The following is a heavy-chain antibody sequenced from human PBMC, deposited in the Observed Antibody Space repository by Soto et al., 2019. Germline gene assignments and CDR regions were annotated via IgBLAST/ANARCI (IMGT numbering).Heavy chain of an antibody. CDR2: ISSSSSTI. J-gene: IGHJ4*02. CDR1: GFTFSSYS. V-gene: IGHV3-48*01. Sequence: GGSLRLSCAASGFTFSSYSMNWVRQAPGKGLEWVSYISSSSSTIYYADSVKGRFTISRDNAKNSLYLQMNSLRAEDTAVYYCARDSDDSSGYYLLGVYYFDYWGQGTRVTVSS. CDR3: ARDSDDSSGYYLLGVYYFDY. D-gene: IGHD3-22*01.